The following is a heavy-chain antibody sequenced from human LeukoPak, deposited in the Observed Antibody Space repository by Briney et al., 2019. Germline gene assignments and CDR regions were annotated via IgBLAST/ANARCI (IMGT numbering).Heavy chain of an antibody. CDR2: IHNSGTT. D-gene: IGHD3-10*01. V-gene: IGHV4-34*01. CDR3: ARRYYYNLGSFPFDF. J-gene: IGHJ4*02. CDR1: GGPFSGYF. Sequence: SETLSLTCAVSGGPFSGYFWSWIRQSSGKGPEWIGEIHNSGTTDYNPSLNSRVTISEDTSKNQFYLNLSSMTAADTAVYYCARRYYYNLGSFPFDFWGQGTLVTVSS.